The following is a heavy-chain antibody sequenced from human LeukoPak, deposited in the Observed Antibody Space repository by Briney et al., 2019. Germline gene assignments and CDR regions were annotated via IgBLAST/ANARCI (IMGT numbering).Heavy chain of an antibody. Sequence: GASVKVSCKASGYTFTGYYMHWVRQAPGQGLEWMGRINPNSGGTNYAQKFQGRVTMTRDTSISTAYMELSRLRSDDTAVYYCARPRATIVVDDAFDIWGQGTMVSVSS. CDR1: GYTFTGYY. V-gene: IGHV1-2*06. J-gene: IGHJ3*02. CDR2: INPNSGGT. D-gene: IGHD3-22*01. CDR3: ARPRATIVVDDAFDI.